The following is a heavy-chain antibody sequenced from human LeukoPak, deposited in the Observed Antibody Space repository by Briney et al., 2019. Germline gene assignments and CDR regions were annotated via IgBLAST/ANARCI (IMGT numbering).Heavy chain of an antibody. Sequence: GGSLRLSCAASGCAFSSYSMNWVRQAPGKGLEWVSSISSSSSYIYYADSVKGRFTISRDNAKNSLYLQMNSLRAEDTAVYYCARDQVNDYGDDTEFDYWGQGTLVTVS. V-gene: IGHV3-21*01. CDR2: ISSSSSYI. CDR1: GCAFSSYS. J-gene: IGHJ4*02. D-gene: IGHD4-17*01. CDR3: ARDQVNDYGDDTEFDY.